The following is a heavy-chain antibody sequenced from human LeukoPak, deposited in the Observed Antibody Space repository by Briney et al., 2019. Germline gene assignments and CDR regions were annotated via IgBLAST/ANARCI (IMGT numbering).Heavy chain of an antibody. D-gene: IGHD3-22*01. J-gene: IGHJ6*02. CDR3: ARAGYYDSSGRGMDV. CDR2: ISSSSSYT. Sequence: GGSLRLSCAASGFTFSDYYMSWIRQAPGKGLEWVSCISSSSSYTNYADSVKGRFTISRDNAKNSLYLQMNSLRAEDTAVYYCARAGYYDSSGRGMDVWGQGTTVTVSS. CDR1: GFTFSDYY. V-gene: IGHV3-11*05.